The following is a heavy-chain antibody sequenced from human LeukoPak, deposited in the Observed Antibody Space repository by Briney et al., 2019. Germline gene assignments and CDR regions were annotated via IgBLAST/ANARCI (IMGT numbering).Heavy chain of an antibody. CDR3: VKERSEYRRGWYEITGTFDY. CDR1: GFTFRSYA. Sequence: GGSLRLSCAASGFTFRSYAMSWVRQAPGKGLEWVSGIRGTDGGTYYPDSVKGRFTISRDNSKYTLYLQMNSLRVEDTAVYYCVKERSEYRRGWYEITGTFDYWGPGTLVTVSS. D-gene: IGHD6-19*01. CDR2: IRGTDGGT. V-gene: IGHV3-23*01. J-gene: IGHJ4*02.